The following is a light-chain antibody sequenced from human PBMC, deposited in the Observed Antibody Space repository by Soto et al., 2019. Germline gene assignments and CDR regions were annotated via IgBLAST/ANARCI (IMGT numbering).Light chain of an antibody. CDR2: DVS. Sequence: QSVLTQPASVSGSPGQSITTSCTGTSSDVGGYNYVSWYQHHPGKAPKLMIYDVSNRPSGVSNRFSGSKSGNTASLIISGLQAEDEADYYCSSYTSSSTLSTYVFGTGTKLTVL. V-gene: IGLV2-14*03. J-gene: IGLJ1*01. CDR3: SSYTSSSTLSTYV. CDR1: SSDVGGYNY.